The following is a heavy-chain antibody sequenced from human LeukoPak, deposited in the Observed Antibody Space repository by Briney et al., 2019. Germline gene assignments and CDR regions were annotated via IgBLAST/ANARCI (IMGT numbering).Heavy chain of an antibody. D-gene: IGHD3-22*01. CDR2: ISGSGGGSYT. Sequence: GGSLRLSCAASGFTFSAYWMSWVRQAPGKGLEWVSVISGSGGGSYTYYADSVKGRFTISRDNSKNTVYLQMNSLRAEDTALYHCAKGIDYSGYYPFDYWGQGTLVTVSS. J-gene: IGHJ4*02. CDR3: AKGIDYSGYYPFDY. V-gene: IGHV3-23*01. CDR1: GFTFSAYW.